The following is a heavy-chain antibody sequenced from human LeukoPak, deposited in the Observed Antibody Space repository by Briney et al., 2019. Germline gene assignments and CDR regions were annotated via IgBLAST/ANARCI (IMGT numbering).Heavy chain of an antibody. D-gene: IGHD6-19*01. CDR2: ISGSSDTT. CDR1: GFTFSFYA. J-gene: IGHJ5*02. Sequence: GGSLRLSCAASGFTFSFYAMSWVRQAPGKGLEWVSTISGSSDTTYYADSVKGRFTVSRDNSKNTLYLQMNSLRAEDTAVYYCAKVSPGQWLVSVVWFDPWGQGTLVTVSS. CDR3: AKVSPGQWLVSVVWFDP. V-gene: IGHV3-23*01.